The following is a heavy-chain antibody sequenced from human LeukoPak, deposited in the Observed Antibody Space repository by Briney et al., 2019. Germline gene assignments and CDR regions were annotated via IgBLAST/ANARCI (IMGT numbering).Heavy chain of an antibody. V-gene: IGHV4-59*12. CDR2: IYYSGST. Sequence: SETLSLTCTVSGGSISSYYWSWIRQPPGKGLEWIGYIYYSGSTNYNPSLKSRVTISVDTSKNQFSLQLNSVTPEDTAVYYCARMASSDWYNWFDPWGQGTLVTVSS. CDR3: ARMASSDWYNWFDP. D-gene: IGHD6-19*01. J-gene: IGHJ5*02. CDR1: GGSISSYY.